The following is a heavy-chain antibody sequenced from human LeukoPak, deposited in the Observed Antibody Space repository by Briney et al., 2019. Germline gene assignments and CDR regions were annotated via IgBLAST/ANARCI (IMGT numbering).Heavy chain of an antibody. CDR1: GFTFSDYG. V-gene: IGHV3-33*01. Sequence: PGGSLRLSCAASGFTFSDYGMHWVRQAPGKGLEWVTVIWHDGSNKYYADSVKGRFTISRDNSKNTLYLQMNSLRAEDTAVYYCARQWLDLDYWGQGTLVTVSS. CDR2: IWHDGSNK. CDR3: ARQWLDLDY. J-gene: IGHJ4*02. D-gene: IGHD6-19*01.